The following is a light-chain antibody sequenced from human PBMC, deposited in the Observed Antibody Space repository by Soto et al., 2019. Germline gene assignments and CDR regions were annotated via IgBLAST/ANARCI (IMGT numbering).Light chain of an antibody. CDR2: AAS. Sequence: ARVTITCRASQSISSYLTWYQQKPGKAPKLLIYAASSLQSGVPSRFSGSGSGTDFTLTISSLQSEDFATYYCQQSYSTHWTFGQGTKVDI. V-gene: IGKV1-39*01. CDR3: QQSYSTHWT. CDR1: QSISSY. J-gene: IGKJ1*01.